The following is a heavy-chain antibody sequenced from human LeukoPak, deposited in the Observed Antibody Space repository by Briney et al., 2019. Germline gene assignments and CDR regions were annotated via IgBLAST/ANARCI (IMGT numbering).Heavy chain of an antibody. CDR1: GFTFSSYE. CDR2: ISSSGSTI. CDR3: ASLGDIVVVVADNAFDI. Sequence: GSLRLSCAASGFTFSSYEMNWVRQAPGKGLEWVSYISSSGSTIYYADSVKGRFTISRDNAKNSLYLQMNSLRAEDTAVYYCASLGDIVVVVADNAFDIWGQGTMVTVSS. D-gene: IGHD2-15*01. V-gene: IGHV3-48*03. J-gene: IGHJ3*02.